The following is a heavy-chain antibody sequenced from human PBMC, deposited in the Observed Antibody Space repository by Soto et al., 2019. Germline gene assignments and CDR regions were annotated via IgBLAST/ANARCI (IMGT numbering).Heavy chain of an antibody. CDR3: GKDIAAHGTTVTHFDN. J-gene: IGHJ4*02. CDR1: GFRFDYYA. Sequence: PGWSLRLSCAASGFRFDYYAMHWVRQAPGKGLEWLSGISWNHVTTGYADSVKGRFTISRDNAKNSLLLQMNSLRAEDTAVYYCGKDIAAHGTTVTHFDNWGQVIQVTVSS. D-gene: IGHD4-17*01. V-gene: IGHV3-9*01. CDR2: ISWNHVTT.